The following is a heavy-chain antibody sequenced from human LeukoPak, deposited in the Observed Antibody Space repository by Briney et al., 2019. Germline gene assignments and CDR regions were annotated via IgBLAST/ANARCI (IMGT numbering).Heavy chain of an antibody. CDR2: TYYRSKWYN. V-gene: IGHV6-1*01. CDR3: ARDPTHSGSGWYDY. CDR1: GNSVSSNSAA. Sequence: SQTLSLTCAISGNSVSSNSAAWNWIRQSPSRGLEWLGRTYYRSKWYNDYAVSVKSRITINPDTSKNQFSLQLNSVTPEDTAVYYCARDPTHSGSGWYDYWGQGTLVTVSS. J-gene: IGHJ4*02. D-gene: IGHD6-19*01.